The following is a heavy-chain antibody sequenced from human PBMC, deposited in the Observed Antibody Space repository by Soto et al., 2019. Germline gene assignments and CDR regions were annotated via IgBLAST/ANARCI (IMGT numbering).Heavy chain of an antibody. V-gene: IGHV3-23*01. Sequence: EVQLLESGGGLVQPGGSLRLSCAASGSTVSSYATSWVRQAPGKGLEWVSVISGSGSTYSADSVKGRFAISRDSSKNTVYLQMNSLRAEDTAVYYCAKALRFTFTTGYYMDVWGRGTTVTVSS. CDR1: GSTVSSYA. J-gene: IGHJ6*03. CDR2: ISGSGST. CDR3: AKALRFTFTTGYYMDV. D-gene: IGHD3-16*01.